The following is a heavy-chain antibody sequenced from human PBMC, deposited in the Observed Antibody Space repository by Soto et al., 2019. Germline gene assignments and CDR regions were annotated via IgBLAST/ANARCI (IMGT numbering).Heavy chain of an antibody. CDR2: IWHDGSNE. D-gene: IGHD7-27*01. Sequence: QLVESGGGVVQPGRSLRLSCVASELAFSSGGMHWVRQAPGKGLEWVASIWHDGSNEHYADSVKGRFAISRDNSKRTLYLQMNSLRVDDTAIYYCVSDGPNWGKDFDFWGQGTLVTVSS. V-gene: IGHV3-33*01. CDR3: VSDGPNWGKDFDF. J-gene: IGHJ4*02. CDR1: ELAFSSGG.